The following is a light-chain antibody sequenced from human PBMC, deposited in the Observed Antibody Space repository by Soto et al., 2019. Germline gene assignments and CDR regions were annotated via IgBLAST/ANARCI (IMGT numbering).Light chain of an antibody. CDR2: EVN. CDR3: NSFPTSNTRV. CDR1: SSDIGSYNR. Sequence: QSALTQPASVSGSPGQSITNSCTGTSSDIGSYNRVSWYQQPPGTAPKLIIYEVNNRPSGVPDRFSGSKSGNTASLTISGLQAQDEADYYCNSFPTSNTRVVGTGTKVTVL. J-gene: IGLJ1*01. V-gene: IGLV2-18*02.